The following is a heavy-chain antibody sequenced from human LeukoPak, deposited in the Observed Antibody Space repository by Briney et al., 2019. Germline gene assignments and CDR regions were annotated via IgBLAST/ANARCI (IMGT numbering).Heavy chain of an antibody. V-gene: IGHV1-2*02. J-gene: IGHJ4*02. CDR1: GYTFTGYY. CDR2: INPNSGDT. Sequence: ASVKVSCKASGYTFTGYYMHWVRQAPGQGLEWMGWINPNSGDTNYAQNFQGRVTVTRDTSISTAYMELSRLTSDDTAVYYCAKGFGEFGSGWYAACDYWGQGTLVTVSS. CDR3: AKGFGEFGSGWYAACDY. D-gene: IGHD6-19*01.